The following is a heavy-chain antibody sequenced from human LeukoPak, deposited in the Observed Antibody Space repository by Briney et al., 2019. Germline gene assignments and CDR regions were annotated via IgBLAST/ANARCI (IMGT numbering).Heavy chain of an antibody. CDR1: GGSISSGGYY. CDR2: IYYSGST. V-gene: IGHV4-31*03. Sequence: PSETLSLTCTASGGSISSGGYYWSWIRQHPGKGLEWIGYIYYSGSTYYNPSLKSRVTISVDTSKNQFSLKLSSVTAADTAVYYCARAYCGGDCSHFDYWGQGTLVTVSS. CDR3: ARAYCGGDCSHFDY. J-gene: IGHJ4*02. D-gene: IGHD2-21*02.